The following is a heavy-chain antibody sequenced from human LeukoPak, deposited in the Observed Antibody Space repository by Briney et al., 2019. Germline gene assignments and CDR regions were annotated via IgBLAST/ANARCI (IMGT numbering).Heavy chain of an antibody. CDR2: INPNSGGT. CDR3: ARDQLSFAGHCTNGVCPYYYYMDV. J-gene: IGHJ6*03. V-gene: IGHV1-2*02. CDR1: GYTFTGYY. D-gene: IGHD2-8*01. Sequence: ASVKVSCKASGYTFTGYYMHWVRQAPGQGLEWMGWINPNSGGTNYAQKFQGRVTMTRDTSISTAYMELSRLRSDDTAVYYCARDQLSFAGHCTNGVCPYYYYMDVWGKGTTVTVSS.